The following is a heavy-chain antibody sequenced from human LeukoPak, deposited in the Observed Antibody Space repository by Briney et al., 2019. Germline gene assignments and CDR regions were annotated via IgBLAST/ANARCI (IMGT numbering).Heavy chain of an antibody. CDR3: ARGDRYYYMDV. V-gene: IGHV4-34*01. CDR2: INHSGST. CDR1: GGSFSGYY. J-gene: IGHJ6*03. Sequence: SETLSLTCAVYGGSFSGYYWSWIRQPPGKGLEWIGEINHSGSTNYNPSLKSRVTISVDTSKNQFSLKLSSVTAADTAIYYCARGDRYYYMDVWGKGTTVTISS.